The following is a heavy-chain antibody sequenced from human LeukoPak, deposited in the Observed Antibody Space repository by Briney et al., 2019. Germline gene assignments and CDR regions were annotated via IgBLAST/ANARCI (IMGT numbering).Heavy chain of an antibody. Sequence: PSETLSLTCAVSGGSISSYYWWSWVRQPPGKGLEWIGEIFHSGSANYNPSLKSRVTILVDKSKNQFSLKLSSVIAADTAVYYCARDTHSSGWYSIDYWGQGTLVTVSS. J-gene: IGHJ4*02. CDR3: ARDTHSSGWYSIDY. D-gene: IGHD6-19*01. V-gene: IGHV4-4*02. CDR1: GGSISSYYW. CDR2: IFHSGSA.